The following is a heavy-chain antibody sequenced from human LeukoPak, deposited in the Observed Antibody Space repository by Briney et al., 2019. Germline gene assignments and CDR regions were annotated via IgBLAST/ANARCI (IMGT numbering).Heavy chain of an antibody. Sequence: GGSLRLSCAASEFTFSTYTMNWVRQAPGKGLEWVSYISASGSYINYADSVKGRFTISRDNAKNSLYLQMNSLRAEDTAVYYCARVSRPPDCSGGTCYLYYFDYWGQGTLVTVSS. J-gene: IGHJ4*02. CDR3: ARVSRPPDCSGGTCYLYYFDY. CDR2: ISASGSYI. V-gene: IGHV3-21*01. D-gene: IGHD2-15*01. CDR1: EFTFSTYT.